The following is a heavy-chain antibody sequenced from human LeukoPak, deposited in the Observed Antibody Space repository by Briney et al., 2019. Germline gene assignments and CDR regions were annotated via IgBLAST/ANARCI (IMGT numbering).Heavy chain of an antibody. J-gene: IGHJ4*02. CDR2: IYYSGST. D-gene: IGHD2-2*01. CDR1: GGSISSGGYY. CDR3: ARVVVGYCSSTSCYSHITNDY. Sequence: PSQTLSLTCTASGGSISSGGYYWSWIRQHPGKGLEWIGYIYYSGSTYYNPSLKSRVTISVDTSKNQFSLKLSSVTAADTAVYYCARVVVGYCSSTSCYSHITNDYWGQGTLVTVSS. V-gene: IGHV4-31*03.